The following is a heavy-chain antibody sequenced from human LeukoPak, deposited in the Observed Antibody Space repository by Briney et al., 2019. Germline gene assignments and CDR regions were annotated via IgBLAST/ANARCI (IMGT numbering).Heavy chain of an antibody. D-gene: IGHD6-13*01. Sequence: ASVKVSCKASGYTFTGYYMHWVRQAPGQGLEWMGWINPNSGSTNYAQKFQGRVTMTRDTSISTAYMELSRLRSDDTAVYYCAREPRMYLAAAGNGFDYWGQGTLVTVSS. CDR3: AREPRMYLAAAGNGFDY. CDR2: INPNSGST. CDR1: GYTFTGYY. V-gene: IGHV1-2*02. J-gene: IGHJ4*02.